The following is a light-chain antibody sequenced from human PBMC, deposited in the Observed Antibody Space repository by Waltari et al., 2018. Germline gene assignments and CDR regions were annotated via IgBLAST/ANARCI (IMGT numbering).Light chain of an antibody. J-gene: IGLJ3*02. V-gene: IGLV1-44*01. CDR3: AAWDDSLEGWV. CDR1: SSNIGRRA. CDR2: TNN. Sequence: QSVLTQPPSASGTPGQRVTMSCSGSSSNIGRRAVSWSQQLPGKAPKLLIHTNNQRPSGVPYRFSGSKSGTSASLAISGLQAEDEGDYYCAAWDDSLEGWVFGGGTKLIVL.